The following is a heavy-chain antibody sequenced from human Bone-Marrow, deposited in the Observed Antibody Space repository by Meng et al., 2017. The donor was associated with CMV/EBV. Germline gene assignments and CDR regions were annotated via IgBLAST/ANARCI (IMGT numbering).Heavy chain of an antibody. CDR3: ARDRDEDGYDYYYYYGMDV. CDR2: INPNSGGT. CDR1: GYTFTGYY. Sequence: VSVKVICKASGYTFTGYYMHWVRQAPGQGLEWMGWINPNSGGTNYAQKFQGRVTMTRDTSISTAYMELSRLRSDDTAVYYCARDRDEDGYDYYYYYGMDVWGQGTTVTVSS. V-gene: IGHV1-2*02. D-gene: IGHD5-18*01. J-gene: IGHJ6*02.